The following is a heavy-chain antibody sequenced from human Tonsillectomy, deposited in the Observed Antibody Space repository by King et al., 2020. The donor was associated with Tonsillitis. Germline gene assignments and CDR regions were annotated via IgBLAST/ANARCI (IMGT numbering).Heavy chain of an antibody. J-gene: IGHJ4*02. Sequence: VQLVQSGAEVKKPGESLKISCKGSGYTFTSYWIGWVRQMPGKGLEWMGIIYPGDSDSRYSPSFQGQVTISADKSISTAYLQWSRLKASDTAMYYCARPPTLRSPSNDYWGQGTLVTVSS. CDR2: IYPGDSDS. CDR1: GYTFTSYW. CDR3: ARPPTLRSPSNDY. D-gene: IGHD6-6*01. V-gene: IGHV5-51*01.